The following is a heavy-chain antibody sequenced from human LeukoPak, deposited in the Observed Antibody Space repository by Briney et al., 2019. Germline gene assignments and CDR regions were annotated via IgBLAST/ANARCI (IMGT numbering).Heavy chain of an antibody. V-gene: IGHV3-21*01. D-gene: IGHD2-8*01. CDR3: ARSPDIVLMVYAWSPETRSNWFDP. CDR1: GFTFSSYS. CDR2: ISSSSSYI. Sequence: GGSLRLSCAASGFTFSSYSMNWVRQAPGKGLEWVSSISSSSSYIYYADSVKGRFTISRDNAKNSLYLQTNSLRAEDTAVYYCARSPDIVLMVYAWSPETRSNWFDPWGQGTLVTVSS. J-gene: IGHJ5*02.